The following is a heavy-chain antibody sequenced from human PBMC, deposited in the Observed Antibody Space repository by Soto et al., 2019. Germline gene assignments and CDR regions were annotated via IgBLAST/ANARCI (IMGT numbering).Heavy chain of an antibody. CDR2: INPKSGGT. D-gene: IGHD2-8*01. J-gene: IGHJ6*02. Sequence: ASVKVSCKASGYSFTDYHIHWVRQAPGQGLEWLGRINPKSGGTSTAQKFQGWVTMTTDTSVSTASMELTRLTSDDTAIYYCARGDSTDCSNGVCSFFYNHDMDVWGQGTTVTVSS. CDR1: GYSFTDYH. V-gene: IGHV1-2*04. CDR3: ARGDSTDCSNGVCSFFYNHDMDV.